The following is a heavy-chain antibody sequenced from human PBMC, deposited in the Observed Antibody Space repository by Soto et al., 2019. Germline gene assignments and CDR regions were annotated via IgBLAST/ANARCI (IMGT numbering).Heavy chain of an antibody. CDR3: ARGDPYSGSYYYYYGMDV. Sequence: SETLSLTCAVYGGSFIGYYCICIRHPPFKWLEWIVEINHSGSTNYNPSLKSRVTISVDTSKNQFSLKLSSVTAADTAVYYCARGDPYSGSYYYYYGMDVWGQGTTVTVSS. V-gene: IGHV4-34*01. CDR2: INHSGST. J-gene: IGHJ6*02. D-gene: IGHD1-26*01. CDR1: GGSFIGYY.